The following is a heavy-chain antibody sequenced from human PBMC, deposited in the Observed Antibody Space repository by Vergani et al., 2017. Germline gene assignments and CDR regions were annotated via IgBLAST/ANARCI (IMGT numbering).Heavy chain of an antibody. CDR1: GFTFSSYA. Sequence: VQLVESGGGVVQPGRSLRLSCAASGFTFSSYAMHWVRQAPGKGLEWVAVISYDGSNKYYADSVKGRFTISRDNSKNTLYLQMNSLRAEDTAVYYCAREGDYKYYFDYWGQGTLVTVSS. CDR2: ISYDGSNK. J-gene: IGHJ4*02. CDR3: AREGDYKYYFDY. D-gene: IGHD4-11*01. V-gene: IGHV3-30-3*01.